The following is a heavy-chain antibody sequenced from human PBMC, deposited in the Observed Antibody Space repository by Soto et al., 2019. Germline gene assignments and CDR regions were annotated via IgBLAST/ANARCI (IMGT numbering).Heavy chain of an antibody. V-gene: IGHV3-7*01. CDR1: RFTFSSYA. Sequence: GGSLILSCAASRFTFSSYAMSWVRQAPGKGLEWVASIKEDGSEIYYLQSVRGRFAISRDSAGNALQLAMNYLSAEDTATYFCARDIGFDYVNWGQGTLVTVSS. D-gene: IGHD3-16*01. CDR2: IKEDGSEI. J-gene: IGHJ4*02. CDR3: ARDIGFDYVN.